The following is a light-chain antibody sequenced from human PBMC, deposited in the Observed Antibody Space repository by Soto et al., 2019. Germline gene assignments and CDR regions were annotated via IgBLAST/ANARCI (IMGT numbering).Light chain of an antibody. CDR2: GAS. J-gene: IGKJ4*01. CDR3: QQYIRWPLT. Sequence: EIVMTQFPATLSVSPGERATLSCRASQSVSSSLAWYQQKPGQAPRLLIYGASTRATGIPARFSGSGSGTEFTLTISSLQSEDFAVYYCQQYIRWPLTFGGGTKVDI. CDR1: QSVSSS. V-gene: IGKV3-15*01.